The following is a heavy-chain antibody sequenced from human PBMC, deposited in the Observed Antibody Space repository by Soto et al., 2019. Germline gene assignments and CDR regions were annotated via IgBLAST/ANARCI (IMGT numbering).Heavy chain of an antibody. CDR3: TRLTTVTTELYYYYGMDV. J-gene: IGHJ6*02. D-gene: IGHD4-17*01. CDR1: GFTFSGSA. V-gene: IGHV3-73*01. CDR2: IRSKANSYAT. Sequence: PGGSLRLSCAASGFTFSGSAMHWVRQASGKGPEWVGRIRSKANSYATAYAASVKGRFTISRDDSKNTAYLQMNSLKTEDTAVYYCTRLTTVTTELYYYYGMDVWGQGTTVTVSS.